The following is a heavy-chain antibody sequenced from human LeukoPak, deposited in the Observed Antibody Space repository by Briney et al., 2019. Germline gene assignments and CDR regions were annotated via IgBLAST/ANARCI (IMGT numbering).Heavy chain of an antibody. Sequence: GGSLRLSCAASGFTFSSYSMNWVRQAPGKGLEWVSSISSSSSYIYYADSAKGRFTISRDNAKNSLYLQMNSLRAEDTAVYYCARDMGYCGGDCYFDYWGQGTLVTVSS. D-gene: IGHD2-21*02. CDR1: GFTFSSYS. J-gene: IGHJ4*02. V-gene: IGHV3-21*01. CDR2: ISSSSSYI. CDR3: ARDMGYCGGDCYFDY.